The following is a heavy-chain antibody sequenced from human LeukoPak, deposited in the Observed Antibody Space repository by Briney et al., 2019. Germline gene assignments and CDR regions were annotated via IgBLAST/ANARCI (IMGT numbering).Heavy chain of an antibody. CDR3: AREVAGTPWIDY. CDR1: GFTFSSYSMY. V-gene: IGHV4-39*02. CDR2: IYYSGGT. D-gene: IGHD6-19*01. J-gene: IGHJ4*02. Sequence: GSLRLTCAASGFTFSSYSMYWIRQPPGKGLEWIGNIYYSGGTYYNPSLKSRVTISVDTSKNQFSLKLSSVTAADTAVYYCAREVAGTPWIDYWGQGTLVTVSS.